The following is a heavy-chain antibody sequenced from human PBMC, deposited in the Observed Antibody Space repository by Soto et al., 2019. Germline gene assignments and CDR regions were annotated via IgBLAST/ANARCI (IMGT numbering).Heavy chain of an antibody. CDR3: ARDRGWFGEVPCDY. J-gene: IGHJ4*02. D-gene: IGHD3-10*01. CDR1: GFTFSSYW. V-gene: IGHV3-74*01. Sequence: EVQLVESGGGLVQPGGSLRLSCAASGFTFSSYWIHWVRQAPGKGLVWVSRINSDGSSTSYADSVKGRFTIPRDNAKNTLYLQMNRLRAEDTAVYYCARDRGWFGEVPCDYWGQGTLVTVSS. CDR2: INSDGSST.